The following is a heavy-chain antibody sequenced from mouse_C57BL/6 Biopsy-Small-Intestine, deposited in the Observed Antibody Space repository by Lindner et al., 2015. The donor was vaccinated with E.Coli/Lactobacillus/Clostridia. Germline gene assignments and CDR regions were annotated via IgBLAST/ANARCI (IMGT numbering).Heavy chain of an antibody. CDR2: ISSGSGTI. CDR1: GFTFSDYG. J-gene: IGHJ3*01. Sequence: VQLQESGEGLVKPGGSLKLSCAASGFTFSDYGMHWVRQAPEKGLEWITYISSGSGTIYYEDTVKGRFTISRDNAKNTLFLQMTSLRSEDTAMYYCVRPNYGSREPWFIYWGQGTLVTVPA. D-gene: IGHD1-1*01. V-gene: IGHV5-17*01. CDR3: VRPNYGSREPWFIY.